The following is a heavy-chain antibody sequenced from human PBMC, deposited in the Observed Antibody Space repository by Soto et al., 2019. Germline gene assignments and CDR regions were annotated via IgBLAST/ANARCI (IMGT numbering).Heavy chain of an antibody. Sequence: EVQVVESGGGFIQPGGSLRLSCAASGFTVSSNYMTWVRQAPGKGLEWVSVIYSDGRTYYADSVKGRFTMSRDNSKNTVYLQMNSLRAEDTAVYYGARGYNWFDPWGQGTLVTVSS. V-gene: IGHV3-53*01. CDR2: IYSDGRT. J-gene: IGHJ5*02. CDR3: ARGYNWFDP. CDR1: GFTVSSNY.